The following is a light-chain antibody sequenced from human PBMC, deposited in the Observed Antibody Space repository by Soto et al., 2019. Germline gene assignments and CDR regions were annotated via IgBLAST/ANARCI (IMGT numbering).Light chain of an antibody. CDR3: QQYGYLSWT. CDR2: AAS. V-gene: IGKV3-20*01. Sequence: EIVLTQSPGNLSLSPGERATLSCRASQSVSSSYLAWYQQKPGQAPRIIIYAASSRATGIPDRFSGSGSGTDFTLTISRLEPEDFAVYYCQQYGYLSWTFGQGTKVDIK. J-gene: IGKJ1*01. CDR1: QSVSSSY.